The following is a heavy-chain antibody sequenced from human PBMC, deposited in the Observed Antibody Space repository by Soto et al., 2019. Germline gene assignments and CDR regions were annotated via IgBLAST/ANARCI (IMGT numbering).Heavy chain of an antibody. CDR2: MRNTGFST. Sequence: EVQLLDSGGGLVQPGVSLRLSCAASGFAFNNYAMTWVRQAPGKGLEWVSTMRNTGFSTYYADSVKGRFTISRDNSMHTVYLQMSSLRAEDTALYYCAKERAARGIDYWGQGTLVTVSS. CDR1: GFAFNNYA. D-gene: IGHD3-16*01. V-gene: IGHV3-23*01. J-gene: IGHJ4*02. CDR3: AKERAARGIDY.